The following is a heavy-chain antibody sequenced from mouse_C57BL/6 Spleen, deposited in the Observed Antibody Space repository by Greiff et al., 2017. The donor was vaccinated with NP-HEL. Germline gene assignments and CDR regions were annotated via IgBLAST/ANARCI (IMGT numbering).Heavy chain of an antibody. J-gene: IGHJ4*01. CDR2: INPSSGYT. Sequence: VQLQQSGAELAKPGASVKLSCKASGYTFTSYWMHWVKQRPGQGLEWIGYINPSSGYTKYNQKFKDKATLTADKSSSTAYRQLSSLTYEDSAVYYCERREMITTVVAEGYYAMDYWGQGTSVTVSS. D-gene: IGHD1-1*01. V-gene: IGHV1-7*01. CDR1: GYTFTSYW. CDR3: ERREMITTVVAEGYYAMDY.